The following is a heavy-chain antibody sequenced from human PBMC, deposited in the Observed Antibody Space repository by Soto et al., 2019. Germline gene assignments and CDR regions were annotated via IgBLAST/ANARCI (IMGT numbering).Heavy chain of an antibody. D-gene: IGHD2-21*02. CDR1: GYTFTSHW. Sequence: GESLKISCKCSGYTFTSHWIGLVRQMPGRGLEWMGIIYPSDSDTRYSPSFQGQVTISADKSIATAYLQWSSLKASDTAMYYCARSGGVTYFDYWGQGALVTVSS. V-gene: IGHV5-51*01. J-gene: IGHJ4*02. CDR2: IYPSDSDT. CDR3: ARSGGVTYFDY.